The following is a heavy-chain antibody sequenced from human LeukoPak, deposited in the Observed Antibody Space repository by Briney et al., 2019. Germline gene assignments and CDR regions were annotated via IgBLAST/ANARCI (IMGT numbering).Heavy chain of an antibody. D-gene: IGHD5-18*01. Sequence: GGSLRLSCAASGFNLSRFAMTWVRQAPGMGLEWVSSLSDSGENSYYADSVKGRFTISRNSSKNMLFLRLTNLRAEGTAVYYCAKVSPGYSHYFYFMDVWATGTTVTVSS. V-gene: IGHV3-23*01. CDR2: LSDSGENS. J-gene: IGHJ6*03. CDR3: AKVSPGYSHYFYFMDV. CDR1: GFNLSRFA.